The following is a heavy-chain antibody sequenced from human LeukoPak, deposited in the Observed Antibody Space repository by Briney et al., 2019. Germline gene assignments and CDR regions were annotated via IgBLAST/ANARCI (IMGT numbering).Heavy chain of an antibody. CDR1: GFTFSSYG. CDR3: AKLVGAKGDAFDI. V-gene: IGHV3-30*02. CDR2: IRYDGSNK. Sequence: GGTLRLSCAASGFTFSSYGMHWVRQAPGKGLEWVAFIRYDGSNKYYADSVKGRFTISRDNSENTLYLQTNSLRAEDTAVYYCAKLVGAKGDAFDIWGQGTMVTVSS. J-gene: IGHJ3*02. D-gene: IGHD1-26*01.